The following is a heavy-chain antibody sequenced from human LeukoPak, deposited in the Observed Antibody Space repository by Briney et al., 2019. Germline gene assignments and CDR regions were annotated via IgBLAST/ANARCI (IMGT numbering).Heavy chain of an antibody. D-gene: IGHD2-2*01. Sequence: GGSLRLSCAASGFTFSSYSMNWVRQAPGKGLEWVSSISSSSSYIYYADSVKGRFTISRDNAKNSLYLQMNSLRAEDTAVYYCASSDCSSSGCQIFGNEAFDFWGPGTLVTVSS. CDR3: ASSDCSSSGCQIFGNEAFDF. CDR1: GFTFSSYS. V-gene: IGHV3-21*04. CDR2: ISSSSSYI. J-gene: IGHJ1*01.